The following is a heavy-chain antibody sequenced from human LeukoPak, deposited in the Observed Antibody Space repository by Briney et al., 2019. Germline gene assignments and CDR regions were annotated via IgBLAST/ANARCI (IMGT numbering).Heavy chain of an antibody. CDR2: ISYDGSNK. Sequence: PGRSLRLSCAASGFTFSSFAMHWVRQAPGKGLEWVAVISYDGSNKYDADSVKGRFTISRDNSKNTLHLQMNSLRADDTAVYYCAKNVPGRAIDDWSQGTLVTVST. CDR1: GFTFSSFA. D-gene: IGHD2-15*01. CDR3: AKNVPGRAIDD. J-gene: IGHJ4*02. V-gene: IGHV3-30-3*02.